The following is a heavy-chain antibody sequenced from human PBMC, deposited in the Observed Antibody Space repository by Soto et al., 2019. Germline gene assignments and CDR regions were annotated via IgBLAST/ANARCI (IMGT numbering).Heavy chain of an antibody. D-gene: IGHD6-19*01. J-gene: IGHJ4*02. CDR1: GYTFTCYA. Sequence: ASVKVSCKASGYTFTCYAMHWVRQAPGQRLEWMGWINAGNGNTKYSQKFQGRVTITRDTSASTAYMELSSLRSEDTAVYYCARAVAVPADFDYWGQETLVTVSS. V-gene: IGHV1-3*01. CDR2: INAGNGNT. CDR3: ARAVAVPADFDY.